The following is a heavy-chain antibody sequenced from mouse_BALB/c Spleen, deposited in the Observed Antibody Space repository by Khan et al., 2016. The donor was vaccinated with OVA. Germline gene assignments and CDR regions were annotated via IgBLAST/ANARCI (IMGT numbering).Heavy chain of an antibody. CDR1: GFSLTSYG. CDR3: AKWGDLSLYAMDY. Sequence: QVQLKQSGPGLVAPSQSLSITCTVAGFSLTSYGVSWIRQPPGKGLEWLGVIWGDGNTNYHSTLKSRLSISKDNSKSQVFLKLNSLQTDDTATYXSAKWGDLSLYAMDYWGQGTSVTVSS. V-gene: IGHV2-3*01. D-gene: IGHD2-13*01. J-gene: IGHJ4*01. CDR2: IWGDGNT.